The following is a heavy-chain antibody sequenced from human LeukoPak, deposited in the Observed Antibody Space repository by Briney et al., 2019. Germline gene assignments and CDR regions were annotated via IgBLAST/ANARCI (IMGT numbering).Heavy chain of an antibody. Sequence: SETLSLTCAVYGGSFSGYYWSWIRQPPGKGLEWIGEINHSGSTNYNPSLKSRVTISVDTSKNQFSLKLSSVTAADTAVYYCARVVDCGSTSCYTWVTGDGMDVWGQGTTVTVSS. J-gene: IGHJ6*02. CDR3: ARVVDCGSTSCYTWVTGDGMDV. V-gene: IGHV4-34*01. CDR2: INHSGST. CDR1: GGSFSGYY. D-gene: IGHD2-2*02.